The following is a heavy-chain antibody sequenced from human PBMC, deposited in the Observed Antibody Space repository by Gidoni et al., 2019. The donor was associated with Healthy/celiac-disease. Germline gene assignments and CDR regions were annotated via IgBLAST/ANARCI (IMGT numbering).Heavy chain of an antibody. J-gene: IGHJ5*02. CDR1: GFTFSVYD. CDR2: MSSSGSTI. D-gene: IGHD6-13*01. Sequence: QVQLLESGGGLVKPGGSLGLSCAASGFTFSVYDMSWIRQATGKGLEWVSYMSSSGSTIYYADYVKGRFTIARDNAKNSLYLQMNSLRAEDTAVYSCARDGWAAAGTGWFDPWGQGTLVTVSS. V-gene: IGHV3-11*01. CDR3: ARDGWAAAGTGWFDP.